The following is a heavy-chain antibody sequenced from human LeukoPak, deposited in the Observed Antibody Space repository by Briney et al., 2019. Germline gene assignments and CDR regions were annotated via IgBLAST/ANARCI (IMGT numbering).Heavy chain of an antibody. Sequence: PSETLSLTCTVSGGSISSGSYYWSWIRQPAGKGLEWIGRIYTSGSTNYNPSLKSRVTISVDTSKNQFSLKLSSVTAADTAVYYCARHGLGITIFGVVTNGYWGQGTLVTVSS. J-gene: IGHJ4*02. CDR3: ARHGLGITIFGVVTNGY. D-gene: IGHD3-3*01. CDR2: IYTSGST. V-gene: IGHV4-61*02. CDR1: GGSISSGSYY.